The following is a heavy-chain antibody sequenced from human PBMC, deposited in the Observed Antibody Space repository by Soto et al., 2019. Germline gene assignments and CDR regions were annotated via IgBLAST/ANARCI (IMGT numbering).Heavy chain of an antibody. V-gene: IGHV3-21*01. CDR3: AREDSIIIPAVSDF. CDR2: VSKSDYT. D-gene: IGHD2-2*01. J-gene: IGHJ4*02. CDR1: GFYFNNYG. Sequence: GSLRLSCAVSGFYFNNYGINWVRQAPGKGLEWVSSVSKSDYTYYSDSVKGRFTISRDNAKNSVSLQMNSLRAEDTAVYYCAREDSIIIPAVSDFWGQGTLVTVSS.